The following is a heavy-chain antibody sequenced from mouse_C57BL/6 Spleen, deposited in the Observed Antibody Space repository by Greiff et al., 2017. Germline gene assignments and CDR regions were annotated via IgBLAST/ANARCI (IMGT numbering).Heavy chain of an antibody. D-gene: IGHD2-4*01. CDR1: GYSITSGYY. J-gene: IGHJ2*01. Sequence: VQLKQSGPGLVKPSQSLSLTCSVTGYSITSGYYWNWIRQFPGNKLEWMGYISYDGSNNYNPSLKNRISITRDTSKNQFFLKLNSVTTEDTATYYCARNDYDPYYFDYWGQGTTLTVSS. CDR2: ISYDGSN. CDR3: ARNDYDPYYFDY. V-gene: IGHV3-6*01.